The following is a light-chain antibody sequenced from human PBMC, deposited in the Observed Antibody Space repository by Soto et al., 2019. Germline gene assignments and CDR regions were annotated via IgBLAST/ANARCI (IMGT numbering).Light chain of an antibody. V-gene: IGLV2-14*01. CDR2: EVS. Sequence: QSALTQPASVSGSPGQSITISCTGNTSDVGGYNYVSWYQQHPGKAPKLMIYEVSNRPSGVSNRFSGSKSGNTASLTISGLQAEDEADYYCSSYTSRSTLVVFGGGTKLTVL. J-gene: IGLJ2*01. CDR1: TSDVGGYNY. CDR3: SSYTSRSTLVV.